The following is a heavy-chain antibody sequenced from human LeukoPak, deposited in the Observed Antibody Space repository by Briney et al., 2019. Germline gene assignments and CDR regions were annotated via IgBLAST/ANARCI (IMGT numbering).Heavy chain of an antibody. CDR2: ISGSGGST. CDR3: AKGPSSSWFNWFDP. CDR1: GFTFSSYA. J-gene: IGHJ5*02. V-gene: IGHV3-23*01. Sequence: GGSLRLSCAASGFTFSSYAMSWVRQAPGKGLEWFSAISGSGGSTYYADSVKGRFTISRDNSKNTLYLQMNSLRAEDTALYYCAKGPSSSWFNWFDPWGQGTLVTVSS. D-gene: IGHD6-13*01.